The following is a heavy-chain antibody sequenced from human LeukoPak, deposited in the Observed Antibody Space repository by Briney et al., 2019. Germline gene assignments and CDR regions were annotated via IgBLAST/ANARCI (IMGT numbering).Heavy chain of an antibody. CDR3: AKVRGSDYYFDY. CDR2: ISGSGGST. CDR1: GFTFSSYA. Sequence: GGSLRLSCATSGFTFSSYAMSWVRQAPGKGLEWVSAISGSGGSTYYADSVKGRFTISRDNSKNTLYLQMNSLRAEDTAVYYCAKVRGSDYYFDYWGQGTLVTVSS. J-gene: IGHJ4*02. D-gene: IGHD1-26*01. V-gene: IGHV3-23*01.